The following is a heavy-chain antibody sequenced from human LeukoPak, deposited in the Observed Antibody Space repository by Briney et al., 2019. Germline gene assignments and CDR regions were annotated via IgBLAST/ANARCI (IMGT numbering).Heavy chain of an antibody. D-gene: IGHD3-22*01. CDR3: ARESYYDSSGPSEDAFDI. V-gene: IGHV4-59*01. J-gene: IGHJ3*02. Sequence: SETLSLTCTVSDGSISSYYWSWIRQPPGKGLEWIGYIYYSGSTNYNPSLKSRVTISVDTSKNQFSLKLSSVTAADTAVYYCARESYYDSSGPSEDAFDIWGQGTMVTVSS. CDR2: IYYSGST. CDR1: DGSISSYY.